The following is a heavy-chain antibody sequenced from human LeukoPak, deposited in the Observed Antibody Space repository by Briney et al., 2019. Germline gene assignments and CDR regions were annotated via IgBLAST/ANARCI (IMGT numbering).Heavy chain of an antibody. Sequence: KPSETLSLTCAVSGDSINSDYWSWIRQPPGKGLEWIGYIYHSGSTSYNPSLKSRVTISVDTSKKQSSLRLNSVTAADPAVYYCARLRFGLLYAFYMWGQGTMVTVSS. CDR2: IYHSGST. CDR3: ARLRFGLLYAFYM. CDR1: GDSINSDY. V-gene: IGHV4-59*08. D-gene: IGHD3-10*01. J-gene: IGHJ3*02.